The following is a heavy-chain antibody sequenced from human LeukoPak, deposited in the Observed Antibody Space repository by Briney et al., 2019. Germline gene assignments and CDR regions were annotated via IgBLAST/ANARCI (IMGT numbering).Heavy chain of an antibody. J-gene: IGHJ4*02. Sequence: GGSLRLSCAASGFTFSSYAMSWVRQAPGKGLEWVAVISYDGSNKYYADSVKGRFTISRDNSKNTLYLQMNSLRAEDTAVYYCAREGYCSSTSCYGPIGFDYWGQGTLVTVSS. CDR1: GFTFSSYA. V-gene: IGHV3-30-3*01. D-gene: IGHD2-2*01. CDR3: AREGYCSSTSCYGPIGFDY. CDR2: ISYDGSNK.